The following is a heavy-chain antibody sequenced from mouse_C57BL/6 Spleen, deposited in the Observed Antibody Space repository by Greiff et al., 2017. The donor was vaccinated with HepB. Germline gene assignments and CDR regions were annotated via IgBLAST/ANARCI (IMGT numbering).Heavy chain of an antibody. V-gene: IGHV1-82*01. J-gene: IGHJ4*01. CDR1: GYAFSSSW. CDR3: ARSYYYGSSYGAMDY. D-gene: IGHD1-1*01. CDR2: IYPGDGDT. Sequence: VKLMESGPELVKPGASVKISCKASGYAFSSSWMNWVKQRPGKGLEWIGRIYPGDGDTNYNGKFKGKATLTADKSSSTAYMQLSSLTSEDSAVYFCARSYYYGSSYGAMDYWGQGTSVTVSS.